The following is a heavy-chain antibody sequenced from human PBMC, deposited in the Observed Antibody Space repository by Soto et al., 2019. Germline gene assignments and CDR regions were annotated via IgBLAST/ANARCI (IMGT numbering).Heavy chain of an antibody. CDR1: GFTFSSYA. CDR2: ITYDGSNK. CDR3: ARETYCDFWSGSSPAVYYFDY. D-gene: IGHD3-3*01. V-gene: IGHV3-30-3*01. Sequence: PVGSLRLSGAASGFTFSSYAMHWVRQAPGKGLEWVAVITYDGSNKYYADSVKGRFTISRDNSKNTLYLQMNSLRAEDTAVYYCARETYCDFWSGSSPAVYYFDYWGQGTLVTVSS. J-gene: IGHJ4*02.